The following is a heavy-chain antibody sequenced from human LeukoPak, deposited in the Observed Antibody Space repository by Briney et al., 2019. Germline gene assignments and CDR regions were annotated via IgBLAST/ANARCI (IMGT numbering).Heavy chain of an antibody. CDR1: GFTFSSYS. V-gene: IGHV3-21*01. D-gene: IGHD2-2*01. CDR2: ISSSSSYI. CDR3: AADYCSSTSCYSGVFDY. J-gene: IGHJ4*02. Sequence: GGSLRLSCAASGFTFSSYSMNWVRQAPGKGLEWVSPISSSSSYIYYADSVKGRFTISRDNAKNSLYLQMNSLRAEDTAVYYCAADYCSSTSCYSGVFDYWGQGTLVTVSS.